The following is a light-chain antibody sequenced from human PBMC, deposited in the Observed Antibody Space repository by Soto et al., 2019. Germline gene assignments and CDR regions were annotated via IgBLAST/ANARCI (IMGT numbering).Light chain of an antibody. CDR2: EVT. Sequence: QSVLTQPPPASGSPGQSVTISCTGTSSDVGGYNYVSWYQQHPGKAPKLMIYEVTKRPSGVPDRFSGSKSGNTASLTVSGLQAEDEADYYCSSYTGSLVIFGGGTKLTVL. CDR3: SSYTGSLVI. CDR1: SSDVGGYNY. J-gene: IGLJ2*01. V-gene: IGLV2-8*01.